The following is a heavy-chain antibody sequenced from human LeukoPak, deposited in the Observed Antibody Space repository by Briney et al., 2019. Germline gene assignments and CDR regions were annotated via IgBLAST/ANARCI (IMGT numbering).Heavy chain of an antibody. J-gene: IGHJ4*02. V-gene: IGHV3-64D*06. CDR3: VKGGYSSSWSLFDY. D-gene: IGHD6-13*01. Sequence: GGSLRLSCSASGFTFISYAIHWVRQAPGKGLEYVSAISNSGGSKYYADSVKGRFTISRDNSKNTLYLQMSSLRVEDTAVYYCVKGGYSSSWSLFDYWGQGTLVTVSS. CDR2: ISNSGGSK. CDR1: GFTFISYA.